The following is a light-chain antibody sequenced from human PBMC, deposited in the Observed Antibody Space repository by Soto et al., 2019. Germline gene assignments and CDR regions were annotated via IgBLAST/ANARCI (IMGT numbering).Light chain of an antibody. J-gene: IGLJ2*01. CDR2: EVT. Sequence: QSPLTQPPAASGSPGRSVTISCTGTSSGVGGYDYVSWFQQHPGKAPNLIIYEVTKRPSGVPDRFSASKSGNTASLTVSGLQAEDEADYYCSSYTSSTTAVVFGGGTKATVL. V-gene: IGLV2-8*01. CDR3: SSYTSSTTAVV. CDR1: SSGVGGYDY.